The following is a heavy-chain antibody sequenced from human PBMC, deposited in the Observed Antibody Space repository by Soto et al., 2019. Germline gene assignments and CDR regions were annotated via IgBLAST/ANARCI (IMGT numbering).Heavy chain of an antibody. CDR1: GGSVSSGSYY. Sequence: SETLSLTCTVSGGSVSSGSYYWSWIRQPPGKGLEWIGYIYYSGSTNYNPSLKSRVTISVDTSKNQFSLKLSSVTAADTAVYYCARDYPHYYYDSSGHYFDYWGQGTLVTVSS. D-gene: IGHD3-22*01. CDR2: IYYSGST. J-gene: IGHJ4*02. CDR3: ARDYPHYYYDSSGHYFDY. V-gene: IGHV4-61*01.